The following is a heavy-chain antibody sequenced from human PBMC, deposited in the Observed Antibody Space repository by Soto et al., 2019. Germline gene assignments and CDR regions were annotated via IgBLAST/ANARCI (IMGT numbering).Heavy chain of an antibody. J-gene: IGHJ4*02. CDR2: IIPIFGTA. Sequence: QVQLVQSGAEVKKPGSSVKVSCKASGGTFSSYAISWVRQAPGQGLEWMGGIIPIFGTANYAQKSQGRVTITADESTSTDYMELSSLRSKDTAVYYCASVRGYSDGYPSEYWGQGTLVTVSS. CDR3: ASVRGYSDGYPSEY. D-gene: IGHD5-18*01. CDR1: GGTFSSYA. V-gene: IGHV1-69*01.